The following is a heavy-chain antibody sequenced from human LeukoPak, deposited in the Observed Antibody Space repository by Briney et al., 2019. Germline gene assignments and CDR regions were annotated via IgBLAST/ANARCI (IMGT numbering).Heavy chain of an antibody. CDR2: VNHSGRT. V-gene: IGHV4-34*01. CDR1: GGSFSGYY. CDR3: ARDVAPGSGYGNDAFDI. J-gene: IGHJ3*02. Sequence: SETLSLTCAVYGGSFSGYYWSWIRQPPGKGLEWIGEVNHSGRTNYNPSLKSRVTISVDTSKNQFSLKVISVTAADTAVYYCARDVAPGSGYGNDAFDIWGQGTMVTVSS. D-gene: IGHD3-22*01.